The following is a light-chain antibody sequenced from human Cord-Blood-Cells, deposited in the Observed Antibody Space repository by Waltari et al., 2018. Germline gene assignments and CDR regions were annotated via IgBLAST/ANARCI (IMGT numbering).Light chain of an antibody. CDR1: SSDVGGYNY. CDR3: SSYAGSNNLV. V-gene: IGLV2-8*01. CDR2: EVS. Sequence: QSALTQPPSASGSPGQSVTISCTGTSSDVGGYNYVSWYQQHPAKAPKLMIYEVSKRPSGVPDRCSGSKSGNPASLTVSGLQAEDEADYYCSSYAGSNNLVFGGGTKLTVL. J-gene: IGLJ2*01.